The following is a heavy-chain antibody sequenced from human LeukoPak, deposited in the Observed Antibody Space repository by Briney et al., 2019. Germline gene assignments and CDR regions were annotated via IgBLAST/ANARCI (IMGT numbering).Heavy chain of an antibody. CDR3: TTGTWIQLWLADY. D-gene: IGHD5-18*01. V-gene: IGHV3-15*01. J-gene: IGHJ4*02. Sequence: GGSLRLSCAASGFTFSNACMSWVRQAPGKGLEWVGHIKSKADGGTTDFAAPVKGRFTISRDDSKNTLFLQMNSLKTEDTAVYYCTTGTWIQLWLADYWGQGTLVTVSS. CDR1: GFTFSNAC. CDR2: IKSKADGGTT.